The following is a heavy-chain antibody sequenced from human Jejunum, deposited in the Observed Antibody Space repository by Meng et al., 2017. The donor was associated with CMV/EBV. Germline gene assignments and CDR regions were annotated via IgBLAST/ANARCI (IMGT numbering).Heavy chain of an antibody. D-gene: IGHD2-8*02. CDR2: IGPAGDT. CDR1: TFSNNV. CDR3: ARAGYCPGNSCFSDTPYFDY. J-gene: IGHJ4*02. V-gene: IGHV3-13*01. Sequence: TFSNNVMHWVRQVRGEGLEWVSGIGPAGDTYYIDSVKGRFTISRENAKNSLSLQMNSLRAGDTAVYYCARAGYCPGNSCFSDTPYFDYWGRGTLVTVSS.